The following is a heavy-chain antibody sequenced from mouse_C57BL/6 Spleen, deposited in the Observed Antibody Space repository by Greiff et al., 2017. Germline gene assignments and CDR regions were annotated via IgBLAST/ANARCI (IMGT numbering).Heavy chain of an antibody. CDR3: ARHGSCYYGSSNYAMDY. CDR2: FYPGSGSI. CDR1: GYTFTEYT. D-gene: IGHD1-1*01. Sequence: QVQLKQSGAELVKPGASVKLSCKASGYTFTEYTIHWVKQRSGQGLEWIGWFYPGSGSIKYNEKFKDKATLTADTSSSTDYMELSRLTSEDSAVYFGARHGSCYYGSSNYAMDYWGQGTSVTVSS. J-gene: IGHJ4*01. V-gene: IGHV1-62-2*01.